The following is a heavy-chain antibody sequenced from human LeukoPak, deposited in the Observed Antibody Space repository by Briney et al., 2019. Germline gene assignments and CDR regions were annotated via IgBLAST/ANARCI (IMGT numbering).Heavy chain of an antibody. CDR2: IFYNGGA. CDR3: VRNQAEASNHGAMDI. V-gene: IGHV4-28*01. D-gene: IGHD6-19*01. J-gene: IGHJ3*02. Sequence: SDTLSLTCAVSGYSLTSSNCWGWIRQPPGKGLERIGYIFYNGGAYYNPSLNSRVTMSIDASKNQFSLKLRSVTAVDTAMYYCVRNQAEASNHGAMDIWGQGTMVTVSS. CDR1: GYSLTSSNC.